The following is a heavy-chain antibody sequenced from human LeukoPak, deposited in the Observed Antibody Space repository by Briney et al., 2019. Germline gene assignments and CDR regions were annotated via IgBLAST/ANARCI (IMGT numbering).Heavy chain of an antibody. J-gene: IGHJ6*02. CDR2: FDPEDGET. Sequence: XSVKVSCKVSGYTLTELSMHWVRQAPGKGLEWMGGFDPEDGETIYAQKFQGRVTMPEDTSTHTAYMELSSLRSENTPVYYCALASLYLSSFYYGMYVWRQGTTLTVSS. V-gene: IGHV1-24*01. CDR3: ALASLYLSSFYYGMYV. CDR1: GYTLTELS. D-gene: IGHD2-15*01.